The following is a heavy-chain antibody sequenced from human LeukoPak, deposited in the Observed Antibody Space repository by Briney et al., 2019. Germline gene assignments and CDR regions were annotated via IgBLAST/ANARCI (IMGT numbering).Heavy chain of an antibody. CDR3: ARGGYDNSGSFGSFDAFDI. D-gene: IGHD3-22*01. V-gene: IGHV4-59*01. CDR1: GGSISSYY. CDR2: IYYSGST. Sequence: SETLSLTCTVSGGSISSYYWSWIRQPPGKGLEWIGYIYYSGSTNYNPSLKSRVTISVDTSKNQFSLKLSSVTAADTAVYYCARGGYDNSGSFGSFDAFDIWGQGTMVTVSS. J-gene: IGHJ3*02.